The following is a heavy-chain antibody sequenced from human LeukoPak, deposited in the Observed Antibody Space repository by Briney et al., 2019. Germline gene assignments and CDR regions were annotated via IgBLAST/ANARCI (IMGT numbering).Heavy chain of an antibody. J-gene: IGHJ5*02. D-gene: IGHD5-18*01. Sequence: GGSLRLSGAASGFTFSSYAMRWVRQAPGKELEWVSAISGSGYNTYYADSVKGRFTISRDNSKNTLYLQMNSLRAADTAVYYCAKDTTWIQLLFGPWGQGTLVTVSS. CDR3: AKDTTWIQLLFGP. CDR1: GFTFSSYA. CDR2: ISGSGYNT. V-gene: IGHV3-23*01.